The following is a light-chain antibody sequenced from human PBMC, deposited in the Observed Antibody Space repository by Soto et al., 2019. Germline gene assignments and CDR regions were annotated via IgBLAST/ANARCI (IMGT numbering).Light chain of an antibody. J-gene: IGKJ5*01. V-gene: IGKV1-33*01. CDR2: HAS. CDR3: QQYESLPLT. CDR1: QDINKN. Sequence: DIQMTQSPSSLSASVGDRVTITCQASQDINKNLIWYQQKPGKAPKLLIYHASDLETGVPSRFSGSGSGTGFTFTISSLQSEDFATYYCQQYESLPLTFGQGKRLESK.